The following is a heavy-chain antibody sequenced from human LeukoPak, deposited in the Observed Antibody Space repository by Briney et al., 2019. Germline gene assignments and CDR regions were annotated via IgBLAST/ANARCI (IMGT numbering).Heavy chain of an antibody. D-gene: IGHD3-22*01. V-gene: IGHV3-53*04. J-gene: IGHJ4*02. CDR2: IYSGGST. CDR3: ARMYYYDSSGPKAYYFDY. CDR1: GFTVSSNY. Sequence: PGGSLRLSCAASGFTVSSNYMSWVRQAPGKGLEWVSVIYSGGSTYYADSVKGRFTISRHNSKNTQYLQMNSLRAEDTAVYYCARMYYYDSSGPKAYYFDYWGQGTLVTVSS.